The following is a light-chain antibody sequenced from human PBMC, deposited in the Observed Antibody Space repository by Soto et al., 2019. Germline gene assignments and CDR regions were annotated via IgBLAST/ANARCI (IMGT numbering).Light chain of an antibody. J-gene: IGLJ2*01. Sequence: QPVVTQPSSASGTPGQTVTISCSGTSSNIGTNTVNWYRQVPGTAPKLLIFNDNVRPSGVPGRFSGSRSGTSASLAISGLQSEDEADYYCAAWDGSLNVVLLGGGTKVTVL. CDR3: AAWDGSLNVVL. CDR2: NDN. V-gene: IGLV1-44*01. CDR1: SSNIGTNT.